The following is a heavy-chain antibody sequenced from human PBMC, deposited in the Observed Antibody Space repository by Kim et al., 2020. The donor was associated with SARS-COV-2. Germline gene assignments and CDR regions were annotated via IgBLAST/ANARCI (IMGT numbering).Heavy chain of an antibody. D-gene: IGHD3-3*01. CDR1: GYRFNNYW. Sequence: GESLKISCKGSGYRFNNYWISLVRQMPGKGLGWMGRIDPSDSYTNYSPSFQGHVTISVDKSISTAYLQWSSLKASDTAMYYCARRGIWSGYLNDAFDIWGEGTMVTVSS. CDR2: IDPSDSYT. J-gene: IGHJ3*02. CDR3: ARRGIWSGYLNDAFDI. V-gene: IGHV5-10-1*01.